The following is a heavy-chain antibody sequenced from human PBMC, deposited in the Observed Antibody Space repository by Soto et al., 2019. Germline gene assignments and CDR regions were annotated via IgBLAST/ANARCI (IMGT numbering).Heavy chain of an antibody. CDR2: INAGNGNT. D-gene: IGHD2-2*01. Sequence: ASVKVSCKASGYTFTSYAMHWVRQAPGQRLEWIGWINAGNGNTKYSQKFQGRVTITRDTSASTAYMELSSLRSEDTAVYYCARDWGDIVVVPAAMWASRHGGRFDPWGQGTLVTVSS. J-gene: IGHJ5*02. CDR1: GYTFTSYA. V-gene: IGHV1-3*01. CDR3: ARDWGDIVVVPAAMWASRHGGRFDP.